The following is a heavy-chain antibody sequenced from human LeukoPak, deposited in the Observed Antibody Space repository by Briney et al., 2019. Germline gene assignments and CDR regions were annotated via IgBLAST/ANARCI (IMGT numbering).Heavy chain of an antibody. CDR1: GFTFSSYS. Sequence: PGGSLRLSCAASGFTFSSYSMNWVRRAPGKGLEWVSSISSSSSYIYYADSVKGRFTISRDNAKNSLYLQMNSLRAEDTAVYYCARDGARPAIWFDYWGQGTLVTVSS. CDR2: ISSSSSYI. J-gene: IGHJ4*02. CDR3: ARDGARPAIWFDY. V-gene: IGHV3-21*01. D-gene: IGHD6-6*01.